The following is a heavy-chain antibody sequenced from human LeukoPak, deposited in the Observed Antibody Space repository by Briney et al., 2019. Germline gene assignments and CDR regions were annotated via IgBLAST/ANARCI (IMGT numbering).Heavy chain of an antibody. V-gene: IGHV3-53*01. J-gene: IGHJ4*02. CDR1: GFAVSSNY. CDR3: ARIVAVASLYYFDN. D-gene: IGHD6-19*01. CDR2: IYSAGNT. Sequence: GGSLRLSCAASGFAVSSNYMSWVRQAPGKGLEWVSHIYSAGNTYYADSVKGRFTISRDSFKNALYLQMNSLRGEDTALYYCARIVAVASLYYFDNWGQGTLVTVSS.